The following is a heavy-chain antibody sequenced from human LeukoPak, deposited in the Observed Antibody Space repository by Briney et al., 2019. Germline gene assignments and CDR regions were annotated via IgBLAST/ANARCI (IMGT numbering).Heavy chain of an antibody. J-gene: IGHJ4*02. D-gene: IGHD3-16*01. CDR1: GYTFTTFG. Sequence: ASVKVSCKASGYTFTTFGITWVRQAPGQGLEWVGWISTYNGNTKYARKLQGRVTMTTDTSTSTAYMELRSLRSDDTAIYYCARDSRGGEDYWGQGTLVTVSS. CDR3: ARDSRGGEDY. CDR2: ISTYNGNT. V-gene: IGHV1-18*01.